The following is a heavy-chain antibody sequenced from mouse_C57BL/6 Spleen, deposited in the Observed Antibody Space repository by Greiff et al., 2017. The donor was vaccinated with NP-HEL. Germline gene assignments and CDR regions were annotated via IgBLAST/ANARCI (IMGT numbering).Heavy chain of an antibody. Sequence: QVQLQQPGAELVRPGSSVKLSCKASGYTFTSYWMDWVKQRPGQGLEWIGNIYPSDSETHYNQKFKDKATLTVDKSSSTAYMQLSSLTSEGSAVYYCARDFTGGGWYFDVWGTGTTVTVSS. CDR3: ARDFTGGGWYFDV. CDR1: GYTFTSYW. J-gene: IGHJ1*03. V-gene: IGHV1-61*01. CDR2: IYPSDSET. D-gene: IGHD1-1*01.